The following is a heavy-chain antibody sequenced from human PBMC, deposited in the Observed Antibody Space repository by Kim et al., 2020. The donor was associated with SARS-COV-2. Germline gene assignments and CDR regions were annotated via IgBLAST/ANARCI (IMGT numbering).Heavy chain of an antibody. CDR3: AKATRGFCTGGSCYIFDP. V-gene: IGHV3-33*06. D-gene: IGHD2-15*01. CDR2: IWYDGSNK. J-gene: IGHJ5*02. Sequence: GGSLRLSCAASGFTFSSYGMHWVRQAPGKGLEWVALIWYDGSNKYYGDSEKGRFTISRDNSKNMLYLQMNSLRAEDTALYYCAKATRGFCTGGSCYIFDPCGQGTQLTVSS. CDR1: GFTFSSYG.